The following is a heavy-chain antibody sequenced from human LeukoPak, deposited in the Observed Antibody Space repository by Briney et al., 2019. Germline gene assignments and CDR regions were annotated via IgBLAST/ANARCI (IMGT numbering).Heavy chain of an antibody. D-gene: IGHD3-3*01. V-gene: IGHV3-43D*04. J-gene: IGHJ2*01. CDR2: ISWDGGST. CDR3: AKGLLRFLEWLEQYWYFDL. CDR1: GFTFDDYA. Sequence: PGGSLRLSCAASGFTFDDYAMHWVRQAPGRGLEWVSLISWDGGSTYYADSVNGRFTISRDNSKNSLYLQMNSLRAEDTALYYCAKGLLRFLEWLEQYWYFDLWGRGTLVTVSS.